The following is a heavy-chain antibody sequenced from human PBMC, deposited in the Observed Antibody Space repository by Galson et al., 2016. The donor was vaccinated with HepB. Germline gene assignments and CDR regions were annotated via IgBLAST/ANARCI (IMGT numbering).Heavy chain of an antibody. J-gene: IGHJ1*01. CDR2: ISPGDSET. Sequence: QSGAAVKKPGESLKISCQGSTYIFSNYWIGRVRQMPGKGLEWVAIISPGDSETIYSPTFQGRVTMSADKSIGTAYLQWNSLKVSDTAIYYCMRHGCNSGWLTAFQNWAQGNLVTVSS. CDR1: TYIFSNYW. V-gene: IGHV5-51*01. CDR3: MRHGCNSGWLTAFQN. D-gene: IGHD2/OR15-2a*01.